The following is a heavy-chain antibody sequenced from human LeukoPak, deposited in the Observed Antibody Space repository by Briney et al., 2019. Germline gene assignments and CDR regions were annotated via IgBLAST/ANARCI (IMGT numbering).Heavy chain of an antibody. J-gene: IGHJ4*02. CDR1: GYTFTGNY. D-gene: IGHD6-13*01. V-gene: IGHV1-2*02. CDR3: ARGGSSSWYGAHYFDY. CDR2: INPNSGGT. Sequence: ASVKVSCKASGYTFTGNYMHWVRQAPGQGLEWMGWINPNSGGTNYAQKFQGRVTMTRDTSISTAYMELSRLRSDDTAVYYCARGGSSSWYGAHYFDYWGQGTLVTVSS.